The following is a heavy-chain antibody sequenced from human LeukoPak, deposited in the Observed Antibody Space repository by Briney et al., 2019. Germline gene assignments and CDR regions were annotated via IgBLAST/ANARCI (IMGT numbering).Heavy chain of an antibody. J-gene: IGHJ5*02. V-gene: IGHV1-18*01. CDR2: ISAYDGNT. Sequence: GASVKVSCKASGYTFTRYVISWVRQAPGQGLEWLGWISAYDGNTNYEQKFQGRVTMTTDTSTSTAYMELRSLRSDDTAVYYCARDKVIASAGTPNWFDPWGQGTLVTVSS. D-gene: IGHD6-13*01. CDR1: GYTFTRYV. CDR3: ARDKVIASAGTPNWFDP.